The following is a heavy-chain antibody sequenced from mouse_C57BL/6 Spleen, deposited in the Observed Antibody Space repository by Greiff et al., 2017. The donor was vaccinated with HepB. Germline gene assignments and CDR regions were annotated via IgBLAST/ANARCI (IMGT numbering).Heavy chain of an antibody. CDR3: TRITTVEGTFAY. CDR1: GFTFSSYA. V-gene: IGHV5-9-1*02. D-gene: IGHD1-1*01. Sequence: EVHLVESGEGLVKPGGSLKLSCAASGFTFSSYAMSWVRQTPEKRLEWVAYISSGGDYIYYADTVKGRFTISRDNARNTLYLQMSSLKSEDTAMYYCTRITTVEGTFAYWGQGTLVTVSA. CDR2: ISSGGDYI. J-gene: IGHJ3*01.